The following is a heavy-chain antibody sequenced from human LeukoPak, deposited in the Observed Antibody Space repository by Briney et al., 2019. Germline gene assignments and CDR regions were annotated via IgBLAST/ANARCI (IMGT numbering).Heavy chain of an antibody. D-gene: IGHD3-10*01. J-gene: IGHJ3*02. V-gene: IGHV3-30*04. Sequence: GGSLRLSCAASGFTFSSYAMHWVRQAPGKGLEWVAVISYDGSNKYYADSVKGRFTISRDNSKNTLYLQMNSLRAEDTAVYYCARPFGELFVSAFDIWGQGTMVTVSS. CDR2: ISYDGSNK. CDR1: GFTFSSYA. CDR3: ARPFGELFVSAFDI.